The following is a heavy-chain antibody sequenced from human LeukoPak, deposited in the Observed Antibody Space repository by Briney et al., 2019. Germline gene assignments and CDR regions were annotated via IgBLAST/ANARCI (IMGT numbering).Heavy chain of an antibody. CDR3: ARHDYGDYVWENGFDP. CDR1: GFTFSSCW. CDR2: IRQDGNER. Sequence: PGGSLRLSCAASGFTFSSCWMSWVRQAPGKGLEWVANIRQDGNERYYVDSVKGRFTISRDNAKNSLYLQMNSLRAEDTAVYYCARHDYGDYVWENGFDPWGQGTLVTVSS. J-gene: IGHJ5*02. D-gene: IGHD4-17*01. V-gene: IGHV3-7*01.